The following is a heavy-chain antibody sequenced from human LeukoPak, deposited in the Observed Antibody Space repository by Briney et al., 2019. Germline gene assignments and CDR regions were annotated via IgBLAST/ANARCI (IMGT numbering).Heavy chain of an antibody. CDR1: GYTFTGYY. D-gene: IGHD1-26*01. CDR3: ARRPHGADGPLGSYWGYFDY. Sequence: GASVKVSCKASGYTFTGYYMHWVRQAPGQGLEWMGWINPNSGGTNYAQKFQGRVTMTRDTSISTAYMELSRLKASDTAIYYCARRPHGADGPLGSYWGYFDYWGQGTLVTVSS. J-gene: IGHJ4*02. V-gene: IGHV1-2*02. CDR2: INPNSGGT.